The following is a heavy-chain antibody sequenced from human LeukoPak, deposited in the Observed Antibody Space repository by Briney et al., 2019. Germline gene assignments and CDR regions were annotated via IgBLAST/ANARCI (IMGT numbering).Heavy chain of an antibody. CDR2: MNPNSGNT. CDR3: AASHPAAGNDY. J-gene: IGHJ4*02. Sequence: ASVTVSCKASGYTFTSYDINWVRQATGQGLEWMGWMNPNSGNTGYAQKFQGRVTMTRNTSISTAYMALSSLRSEDTAVYYCAASHPAAGNDYWGQGTLVTVSS. V-gene: IGHV1-8*01. CDR1: GYTFTSYD. D-gene: IGHD6-13*01.